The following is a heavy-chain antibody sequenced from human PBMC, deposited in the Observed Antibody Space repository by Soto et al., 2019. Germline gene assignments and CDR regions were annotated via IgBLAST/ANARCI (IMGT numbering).Heavy chain of an antibody. CDR1: GFTFDDYA. J-gene: IGHJ3*02. D-gene: IGHD2-21*01. Sequence: VQLVESGGGLVQPGRSLRLSCAASGFTFDDYAMHWVRQAPGKGLEWVSGISWNSGSIGYADSVQGRFTISRDNAKNSLYLQMNSLRAEDTALYYCAKAGDVVATDDAFDIWGQGTMVTVSS. V-gene: IGHV3-9*01. CDR2: ISWNSGSI. CDR3: AKAGDVVATDDAFDI.